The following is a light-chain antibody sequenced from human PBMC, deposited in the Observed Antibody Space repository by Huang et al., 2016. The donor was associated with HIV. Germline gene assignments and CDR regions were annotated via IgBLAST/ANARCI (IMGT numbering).Light chain of an antibody. CDR2: GAS. Sequence: ERVMTQSPATGSLSPGERATLSCRASLSVSTNLAWYQQRPGQAPRHLIYGASTRAGGIPAGFSGGGSGAEFTLTISSLQSEDFAVYYCQQYDNWALTFGGGTKVQIK. CDR1: LSVSTN. CDR3: QQYDNWALT. V-gene: IGKV3-15*01. J-gene: IGKJ4*01.